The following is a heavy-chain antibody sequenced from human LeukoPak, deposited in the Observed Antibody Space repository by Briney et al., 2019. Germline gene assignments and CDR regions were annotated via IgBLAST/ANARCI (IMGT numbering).Heavy chain of an antibody. Sequence: GGSLRLSCAASGFTFSSYSMNWVRQAPGKGLEWVSSISSSNSYIYYADSVKGRFTISRDNSKNTLYLQMNSLRAEDTAVYYCAKVRGIGVVPAASLWHWGQGTLVTVSS. CDR3: AKVRGIGVVPAASLWH. CDR1: GFTFSSYS. D-gene: IGHD2-2*01. CDR2: ISSSNSYI. J-gene: IGHJ4*02. V-gene: IGHV3-21*04.